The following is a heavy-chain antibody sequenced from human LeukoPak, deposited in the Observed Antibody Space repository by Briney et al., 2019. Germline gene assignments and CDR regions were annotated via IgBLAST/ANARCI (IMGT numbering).Heavy chain of an antibody. CDR1: GSTFTDYY. CDR2: INPISGGT. CDR3: PSLAATTIHYYGMDV. V-gene: IGHV1-2*02. D-gene: IGHD1-26*01. Sequence: ASVKVSCKASGSTFTDYYLHWVRQAPGQGLEWMGWINPISGGTNYAQKFQGSVTMTRDASITTVYMELSSLRSDDTAVYYCPSLAATTIHYYGMDVWGQGTTVTVSS. J-gene: IGHJ6*02.